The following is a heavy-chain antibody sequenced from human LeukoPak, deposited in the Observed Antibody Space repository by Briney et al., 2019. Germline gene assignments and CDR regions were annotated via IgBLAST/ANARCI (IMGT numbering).Heavy chain of an antibody. CDR1: GFTFSSYG. CDR3: AKDRGSGDDYYYYYMDV. D-gene: IGHD4-17*01. CDR2: IGDDGSNK. V-gene: IGHV3-30*02. J-gene: IGHJ6*03. Sequence: PGGSLRLSCAASGFTFSSYGMHWVRQAPGKGLEWVAFIGDDGSNKYYADTVEGRFTISGDNSKNTLYLQMNSLRPEDTAVYYCAKDRGSGDDYYYYYMDVWGKGTTVTVSS.